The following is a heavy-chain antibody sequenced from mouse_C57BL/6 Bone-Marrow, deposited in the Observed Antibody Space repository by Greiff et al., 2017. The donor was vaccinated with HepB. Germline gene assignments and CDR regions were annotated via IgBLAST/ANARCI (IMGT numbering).Heavy chain of an antibody. Sequence: QVQLKQSGAELARPGASVKLSCKASGYTFTSYGISWVKQRTGQGLEWIGEIYPRSGNTYYNEKFKGKATLTADKSSSTAYMELRSLTSEDSAVYFCARVGYYSSSSYYFDYWGQGTTLTVSS. D-gene: IGHD1-1*01. V-gene: IGHV1-81*01. CDR3: ARVGYYSSSSYYFDY. J-gene: IGHJ2*01. CDR2: IYPRSGNT. CDR1: GYTFTSYG.